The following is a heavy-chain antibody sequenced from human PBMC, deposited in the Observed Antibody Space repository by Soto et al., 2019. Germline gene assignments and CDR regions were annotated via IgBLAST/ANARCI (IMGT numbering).Heavy chain of an antibody. V-gene: IGHV3-49*03. CDR2: IRSKAYGGTT. J-gene: IGHJ6*02. Sequence: GGSLRLSCTASGFTFGDYAMSWFRQAPGKGLEWVGFIRSKAYGGTTEYAASVKGRFTISRDDSKSIAYLQMNSLKTEDTAVYYCTREWGYSTGAGYYYGMDVWGQGTTVTVSS. CDR1: GFTFGDYA. D-gene: IGHD4-4*01. CDR3: TREWGYSTGAGYYYGMDV.